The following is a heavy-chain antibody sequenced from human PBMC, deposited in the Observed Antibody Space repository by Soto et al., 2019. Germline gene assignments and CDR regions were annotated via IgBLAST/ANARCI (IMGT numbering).Heavy chain of an antibody. CDR2: ISAYNGNT. CDR3: AADMNFEVVAATCAFDI. CDR1: GYTFTSYG. Sequence: ASVKVSCKASGYTFTSYGISWVRQAPGQGLEWMGWISAYNGNTNYAQKLQGRVTITRDMSTSTAYMELSSLRSEDTAVYYCAADMNFEVVAATCAFDIWGQGTMVTVSS. V-gene: IGHV1-18*01. J-gene: IGHJ3*02. D-gene: IGHD2-15*01.